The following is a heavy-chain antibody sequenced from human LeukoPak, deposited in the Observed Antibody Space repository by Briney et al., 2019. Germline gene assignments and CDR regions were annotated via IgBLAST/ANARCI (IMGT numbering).Heavy chain of an antibody. CDR1: GFTFGDYA. CDR2: IRSKAYGGTT. Sequence: GGSLRLSCTASGFTFGDYAMSWVRQAPGKGLEWVGFIRSKAYGGTTEYAASVKGRFTISRDDSKSIAYLQMNSLKTEDTAVYYCTRDPGLEHPRDYWGQGTLVTVSS. D-gene: IGHD1/OR15-1a*01. V-gene: IGHV3-49*04. J-gene: IGHJ4*02. CDR3: TRDPGLEHPRDY.